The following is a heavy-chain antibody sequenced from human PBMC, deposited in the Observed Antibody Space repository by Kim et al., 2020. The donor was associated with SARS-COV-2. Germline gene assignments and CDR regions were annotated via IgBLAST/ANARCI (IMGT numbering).Heavy chain of an antibody. Sequence: ADVLKSRFTSSRDSAENSLYLEVNSLRPEDTAVYYCVRVAVGTSSWYYFDSWGQGTLVTVSS. D-gene: IGHD6-13*01. CDR3: VRVAVGTSSWYYFDS. J-gene: IGHJ4*02. V-gene: IGHV3-11*05.